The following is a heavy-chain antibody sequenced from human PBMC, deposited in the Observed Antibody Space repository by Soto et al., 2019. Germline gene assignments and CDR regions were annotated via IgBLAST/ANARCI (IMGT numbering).Heavy chain of an antibody. CDR2: IYYSGST. Sequence: ILSLTCTVSGGSISSGDYYWSWIRQPPGKGLEWIGYIYYSGSTYYNPSLKSRVTISVDTAKNQFSLRLGSVTATDTSVYYWARDGLGYGSSTICFSFDPWGQGPLVPVPS. CDR1: GGSISSGDYY. J-gene: IGHJ5*02. D-gene: IGHD2-2*01. V-gene: IGHV4-30-4*01. CDR3: ARDGLGYGSSTICFSFDP.